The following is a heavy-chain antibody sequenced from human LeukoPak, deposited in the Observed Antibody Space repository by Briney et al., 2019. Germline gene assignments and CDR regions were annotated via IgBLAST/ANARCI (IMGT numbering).Heavy chain of an antibody. CDR3: AKERGSLSYCGGDCYPHYMDV. V-gene: IGHV3-30*18. CDR2: ISFDESNK. CDR1: GFKFRSYG. D-gene: IGHD2-21*02. Sequence: GGSLRLSCAASGFKFRSYGMHWVRQAPGKGLEWVALISFDESNKYYLDSVKGRFTISRDNSKNTLYLQMNSLRAEDTAVYFCAKERGSLSYCGGDCYPHYMDVWGKGTTVTISS. J-gene: IGHJ6*03.